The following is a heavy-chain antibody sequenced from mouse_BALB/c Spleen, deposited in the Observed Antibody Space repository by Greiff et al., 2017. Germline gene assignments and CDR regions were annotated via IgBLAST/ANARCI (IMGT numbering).Heavy chain of an antibody. D-gene: IGHD2-1*01. CDR1: GFTFSSYA. CDR3: ARGYGNYGDWYFDV. CDR2: ISSGGST. V-gene: IGHV5-6-5*01. J-gene: IGHJ1*01. Sequence: EVMLVESGGGLVKPGGSLKLSCAASGFTFSSYAMSWVRQTPEKRLEWVASISSGGSTYYPDSVKGRFTISRDNARNILYLQMSSLRSEDTAMYYCARGYGNYGDWYFDVWGAGTTVTVSS.